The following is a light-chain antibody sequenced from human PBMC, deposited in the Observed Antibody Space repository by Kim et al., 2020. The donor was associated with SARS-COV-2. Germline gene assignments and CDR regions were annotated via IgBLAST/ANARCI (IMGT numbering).Light chain of an antibody. CDR1: NIGSKS. J-gene: IGLJ1*01. V-gene: IGLV3-21*04. CDR3: LVWDGTIDHYV. Sequence: SYELTQPPSVSVAPGKTARITCGGNNIGSKSVHWYQQKPGQAPVLVIYYDSDRPSGIPERFSGSNSGNTATLTISRVEAGDEADYYCLVWDGTIDHYVFG. CDR2: YDS.